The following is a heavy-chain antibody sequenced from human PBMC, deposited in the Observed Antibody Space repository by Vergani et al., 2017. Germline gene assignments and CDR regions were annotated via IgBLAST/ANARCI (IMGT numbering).Heavy chain of an antibody. CDR1: GFTFSSYS. CDR3: ARGNRYCSSTSCYSYYMDV. CDR2: SSSSSSYI. V-gene: IGHV3-21*01. Sequence: EVQLVESGGGLVKPGGSLRLSCAASGFTFSSYSMNWVRQAPGKGLELVSSSSSSSSYIYYADSVKGRFTISRDNAKNSLYLQMNSLRAEDTAVYYCARGNRYCSSTSCYSYYMDVWGKGTTVTVSS. J-gene: IGHJ6*03. D-gene: IGHD2-2*01.